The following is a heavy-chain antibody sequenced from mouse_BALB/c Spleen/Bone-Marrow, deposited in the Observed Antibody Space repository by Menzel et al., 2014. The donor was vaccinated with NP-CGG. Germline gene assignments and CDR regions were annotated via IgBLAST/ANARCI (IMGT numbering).Heavy chain of an antibody. CDR2: INPDSSTR. J-gene: IGHJ3*01. V-gene: IGHV4-1*02. CDR1: GFDFSRYW. Sequence: EVKVVESGGGLVQPGGSLKLSCAASGFDFSRYWMSWVRQAPGKGLEWIGEINPDSSTRNYTPSLKDKFIISRDKAKNTLYLRMSKVRSEDTALYYCARFHYCGSFAYWGQGTLVTVSA. CDR3: ARFHYCGSFAY. D-gene: IGHD1-2*01.